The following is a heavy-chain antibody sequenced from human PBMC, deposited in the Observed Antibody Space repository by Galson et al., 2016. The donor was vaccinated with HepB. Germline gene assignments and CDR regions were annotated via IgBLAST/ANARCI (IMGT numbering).Heavy chain of an antibody. CDR3: AKEGGASGYAFDI. V-gene: IGHV3-30-3*01. Sequence: SLRLSCAASGFSISRHAMHWVRQAPGKGLEWVALIFYAASKKYYADSVKGRFTISRDTSKNTLYLQMNSLRAEDTAVYYCAKEGGASGYAFDIWGQGTMVTVSS. CDR2: IFYAASKK. D-gene: IGHD6-25*01. J-gene: IGHJ3*02. CDR1: GFSISRHA.